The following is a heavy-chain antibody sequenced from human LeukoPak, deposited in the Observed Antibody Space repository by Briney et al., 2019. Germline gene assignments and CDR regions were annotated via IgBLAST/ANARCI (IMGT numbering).Heavy chain of an antibody. CDR1: GGSLSGYY. CDR3: ARRGRVVLMGKYYFDY. CDR2: INDSGST. V-gene: IGHV4-34*01. J-gene: IGHJ4*02. Sequence: SETLSLTCAVYGGSLSGYYWSWIRQSPGKGLEWIGEINDSGSTNYNPSLKSRVTISVDTSKSQFSLKLSSVTAADTAVYYCARRGRVVLMGKYYFDYWGQGTLVTVSS. D-gene: IGHD2-8*01.